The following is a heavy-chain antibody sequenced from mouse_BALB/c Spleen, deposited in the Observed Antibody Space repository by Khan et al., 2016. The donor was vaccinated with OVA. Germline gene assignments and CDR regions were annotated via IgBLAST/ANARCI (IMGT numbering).Heavy chain of an antibody. CDR2: ISYRGST. Sequence: VQLQQSGPGLVKPSQSLSLTCTVTGYSITSDYAWNWIRQFPGNKLEWMGFISYRGSTSYNPSLKSRISITRDTSKNQFFLQLNSVTTEDTATYYCARWDYDAPNYWGQGTTLTVSS. V-gene: IGHV3-2*02. J-gene: IGHJ2*01. D-gene: IGHD2-4*01. CDR3: ARWDYDAPNY. CDR1: GYSITSDYA.